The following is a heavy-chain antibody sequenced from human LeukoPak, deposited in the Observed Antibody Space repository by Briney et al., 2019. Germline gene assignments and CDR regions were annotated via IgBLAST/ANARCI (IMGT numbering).Heavy chain of an antibody. CDR1: GCTFSSYA. CDR3: AQGLYSCSWHFDY. Sequence: GGSLRLSCAASGCTFSSYAMTWVRQAPGKGLEWVSSISDSGDNTYYADSVKGRFTVSRDNSKNTLYLQMNSLRAEDTAVYYGAQGLYSCSWHFDYWGEGALVALSS. V-gene: IGHV3-23*01. CDR2: ISDSGDNT. D-gene: IGHD6-13*01. J-gene: IGHJ4*02.